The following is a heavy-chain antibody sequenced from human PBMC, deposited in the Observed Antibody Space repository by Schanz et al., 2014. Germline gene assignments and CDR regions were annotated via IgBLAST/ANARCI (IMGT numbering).Heavy chain of an antibody. CDR3: ARDRGHGDLPGDI. V-gene: IGHV4-61*02. CDR2: VYTSGST. CDR1: GGSISSGSYY. J-gene: IGHJ3*02. D-gene: IGHD4-17*01. Sequence: QVQLQESGPGLVKPSQTLSLTCIVSGGSISSGSYYWNWIRQPAGKGLEWIGRVYTSGSTNYNPSLKSRVTISVDTSKNQFSLNLSSATAADTAVYYCARDRGHGDLPGDIWGQGTMVTVSS.